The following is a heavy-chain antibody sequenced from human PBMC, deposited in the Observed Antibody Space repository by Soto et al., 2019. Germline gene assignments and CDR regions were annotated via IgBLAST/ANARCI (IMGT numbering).Heavy chain of an antibody. CDR3: AKEAYGDRGWFDP. CDR1: GFTFSSYS. V-gene: IGHV3-21*01. Sequence: EAQLVESGGGLVKSGGSLRLSCAASGFTFSSYSMSWFRQAPGKGLECVSSIIPDSTYIYQADSVKGRFTISRDNSKNSLYLQMNSLRAEDAAIYYCAKEAYGDRGWFDPWGQGTLVTVSS. CDR2: IIPDSTYI. J-gene: IGHJ5*02. D-gene: IGHD4-17*01.